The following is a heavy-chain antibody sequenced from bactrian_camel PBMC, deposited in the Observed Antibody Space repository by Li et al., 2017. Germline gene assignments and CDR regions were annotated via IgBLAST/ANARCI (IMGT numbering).Heavy chain of an antibody. V-gene: IGHV3S55*01. CDR2: IDSGGIT. CDR1: GATQDIGC. J-gene: IGHJ6*01. CDR3: AASWDVTAIEALGRIADPAFGY. Sequence: SCVASGATQDIGCMGWFREVPGKEREGIATIDSGGITAYADSVKGRFTISKDNAKNILYLQMDNLKPEDSATYRCAASWDVTAIEALGRIADPAFGYWGEGTQVTVS. D-gene: IGHD2*01.